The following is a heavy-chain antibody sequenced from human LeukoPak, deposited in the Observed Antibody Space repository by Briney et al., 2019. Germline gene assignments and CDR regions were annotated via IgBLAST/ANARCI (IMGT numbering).Heavy chain of an antibody. CDR3: ARLSLYYDSSGFDY. Sequence: MSSETLSLTCTVSGGSISSYYWSWIRQPPGKGLEWIGYIYYSGSTNYNPSLKSRVTISVDTSKNQFSLKLSSVTAADTAVYYCARLSLYYDSSGFDYWGQGTLVTVSS. J-gene: IGHJ4*02. CDR2: IYYSGST. V-gene: IGHV4-59*08. D-gene: IGHD3-22*01. CDR1: GGSISSYY.